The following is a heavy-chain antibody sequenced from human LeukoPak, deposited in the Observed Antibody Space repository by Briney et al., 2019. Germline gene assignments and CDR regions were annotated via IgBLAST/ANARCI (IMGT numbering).Heavy chain of an antibody. D-gene: IGHD6-19*01. J-gene: IGHJ4*02. CDR1: GFTFSSYE. CDR2: ISSSCSTI. V-gene: IGHV3-48*03. CDR3: ARDSIFFSSGWHVGPD. Sequence: PGGSLRLSCAASGFTFSSYEMNWVRQAPGKGLEWVSYISSSCSTIYYADSVKGRFTISRDNAKNSLYLQMNSLRAEDTAVYYCARDSIFFSSGWHVGPDWGQGTLVTVSS.